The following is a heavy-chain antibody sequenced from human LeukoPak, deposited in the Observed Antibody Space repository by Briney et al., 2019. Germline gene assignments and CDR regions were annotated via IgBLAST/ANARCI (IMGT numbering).Heavy chain of an antibody. CDR2: ISYDGSNK. J-gene: IGHJ4*02. V-gene: IGHV3-30*14. Sequence: GGSLRLSCAASGFTFSNYAMHWVRQAPGKGLEWVSVISYDGSNKYYADSVKGRFTISRDNSKNTLYLQMNSLRAEDTAVYYCARSVGRGFGDLRVDYWGQGTLVTVSS. CDR1: GFTFSNYA. D-gene: IGHD3-10*01. CDR3: ARSVGRGFGDLRVDY.